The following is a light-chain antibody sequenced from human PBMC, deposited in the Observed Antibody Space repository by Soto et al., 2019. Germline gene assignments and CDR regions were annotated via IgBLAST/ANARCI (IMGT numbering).Light chain of an antibody. V-gene: IGKV1-39*01. CDR1: QGITNY. J-gene: IGKJ1*01. Sequence: DIQMTQSPSSLSASVGDRVTITCRASQGITNYLNWYQHKPGKAPKLLLYTAFILQSGVPLRFSGSGSGTDFTLTISVLQSEDFATYFCQQSYSTPTFGQGTKVEI. CDR3: QQSYSTPT. CDR2: TAF.